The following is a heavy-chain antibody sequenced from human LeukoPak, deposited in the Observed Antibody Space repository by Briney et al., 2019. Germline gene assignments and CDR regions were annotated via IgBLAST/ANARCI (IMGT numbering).Heavy chain of an antibody. V-gene: IGHV3-21*04. CDR1: GFSFSSYS. CDR3: AKDSTMSSSGWTFDS. J-gene: IGHJ4*02. CDR2: ISSSSNYI. Sequence: GGSLRLSCAASGFSFSSYSMNWVRQAPGKGLEWVSSISSSSNYIYYAGSVKGRFTISRDNAKNSLYLQMSSLRAEDTAFYYCAKDSTMSSSGWTFDSWGQGTLVTVSS. D-gene: IGHD6-19*01.